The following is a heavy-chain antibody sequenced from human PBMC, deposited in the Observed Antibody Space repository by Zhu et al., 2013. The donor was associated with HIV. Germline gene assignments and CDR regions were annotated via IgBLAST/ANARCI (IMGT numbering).Heavy chain of an antibody. D-gene: IGHD3-10*01. J-gene: IGHJ5*02. CDR3: ATRYGSGSYYRFDP. CDR1: GGSFSGYY. Sequence: VQLQQWGAGLLKPSETLSLTCAVYGGSFSGYYWSWIRQPPGKGLEWIGEINHSGSTNYNPSLKSRVTISVDTSKNQFSLKLSSVTAADTAVYYCATRYGSGSYYRFDPWGPGNPGHRLL. CDR2: INHSGST. V-gene: IGHV4-34*01.